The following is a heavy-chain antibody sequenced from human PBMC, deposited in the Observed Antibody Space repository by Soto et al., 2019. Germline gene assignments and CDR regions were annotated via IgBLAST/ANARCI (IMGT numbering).Heavy chain of an antibody. CDR3: ARASFGELLQNYYYYGMDV. D-gene: IGHD3-10*01. Sequence: ASVKVSCKASGGTFSSYAISWVRQAPGQGLEWMGGIIPIFGTANYAQKFQGRVTITADESTSTAYMELSSLRSEDTAVYYCARASFGELLQNYYYYGMDVWGQGTTVTVSS. J-gene: IGHJ6*02. CDR2: IIPIFGTA. V-gene: IGHV1-69*13. CDR1: GGTFSSYA.